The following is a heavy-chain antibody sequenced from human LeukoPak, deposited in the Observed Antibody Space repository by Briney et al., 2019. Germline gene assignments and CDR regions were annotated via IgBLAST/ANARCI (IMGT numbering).Heavy chain of an antibody. V-gene: IGHV3-23*01. Sequence: PGGSLRLSCAASGFTFSSYAMSWVRQAPGKGLEWVSAISGSGGSTYYADSVKGRFTISRDNSKNTLYLQMNSLRAEDTAVYYCAKDEEQWLVLGYFDYWGQGTLVTASS. D-gene: IGHD6-19*01. J-gene: IGHJ4*02. CDR2: ISGSGGST. CDR1: GFTFSSYA. CDR3: AKDEEQWLVLGYFDY.